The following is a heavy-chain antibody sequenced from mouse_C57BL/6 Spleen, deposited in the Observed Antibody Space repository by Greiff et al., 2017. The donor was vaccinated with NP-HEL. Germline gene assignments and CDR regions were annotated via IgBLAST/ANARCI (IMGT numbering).Heavy chain of an antibody. CDR3: ARAYYGNLYYFDY. V-gene: IGHV1-82*01. CDR2: IYPGDGDT. J-gene: IGHJ2*01. CDR1: GYAFSSSW. Sequence: QVQLQQSGPELVKPGASVKISCKASGYAFSSSWMNWVKQRPGKGLEWIGRIYPGDGDTNYNGKFKGKATLTADKSSSTAYMQLSSLTSEDSAVYFCARAYYGNLYYFDYWGQGTTLTVSS. D-gene: IGHD2-10*01.